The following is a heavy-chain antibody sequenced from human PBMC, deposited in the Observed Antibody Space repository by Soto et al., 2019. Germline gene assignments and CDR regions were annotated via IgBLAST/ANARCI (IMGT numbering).Heavy chain of an antibody. CDR2: ISAYNGNT. J-gene: IGHJ4*02. Sequence: QVQLVQSGAEVKKPGASVKVSCKASGYTFTSYGISWVRQAPGQGLEWMGWISAYNGNTNYAQKLQGRVTMTTDTSTSTAYMELRSRRSEDTAVYYCARDQDGSGSYLGFLATGTPTIDYWGQGTLVTVSS. V-gene: IGHV1-18*01. CDR3: ARDQDGSGSYLGFLATGTPTIDY. CDR1: GYTFTSYG. D-gene: IGHD3-10*01.